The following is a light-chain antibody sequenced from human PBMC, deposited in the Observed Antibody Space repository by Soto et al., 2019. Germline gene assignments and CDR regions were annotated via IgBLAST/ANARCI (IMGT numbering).Light chain of an antibody. CDR2: GVS. CDR1: QSVTSNY. J-gene: IGKJ1*01. CDR3: QQYGSSPWT. V-gene: IGKV3-20*01. Sequence: EIVLTQSPGTLSLSPGERATLSCGASQSVTSNYLAWYQQKPGQAPRLLIYGVSSRATGIPDRFSGSGSGTDFALTISRLEPEDFAVYYCQQYGSSPWTFGQGTKVDIK.